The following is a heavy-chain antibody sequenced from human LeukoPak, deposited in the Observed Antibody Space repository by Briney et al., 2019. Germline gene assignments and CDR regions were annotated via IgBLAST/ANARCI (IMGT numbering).Heavy chain of an antibody. Sequence: GGSLRLSCAASGFTFSNYVMTWLRQAPGKGLEWVSAIIGSGGRTDYADSVKGRFTISRDNSKNTLYLQMNRLRAEDTAVYYCASRDPCNAGLCYGLNYWGQGTLLTVSS. CDR1: GFTFSNYV. CDR2: IIGSGGRT. J-gene: IGHJ4*02. CDR3: ASRDPCNAGLCYGLNY. V-gene: IGHV3-23*01. D-gene: IGHD2-15*01.